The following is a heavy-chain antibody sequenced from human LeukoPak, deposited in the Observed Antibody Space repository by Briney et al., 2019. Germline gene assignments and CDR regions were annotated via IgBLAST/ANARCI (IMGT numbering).Heavy chain of an antibody. CDR2: INPSGGTT. V-gene: IGHV1-46*01. D-gene: IGHD6-19*01. CDR1: GYIFTSYS. J-gene: IGHJ4*02. Sequence: ASVKVSCKASGYIFTSYSMHWVRRAPGQGLEWMGIINPSGGTTNYAQKFQGRVTMTRDTSTSTVYMDLSSLRSEDTAVYYCARGGMYSSGWYAVDYWGQGTLVTVSS. CDR3: ARGGMYSSGWYAVDY.